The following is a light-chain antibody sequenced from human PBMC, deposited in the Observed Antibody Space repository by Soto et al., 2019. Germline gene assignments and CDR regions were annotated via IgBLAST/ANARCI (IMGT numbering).Light chain of an antibody. Sequence: VIWMTQSPSLLSASTGDRVTISCRMSQGISNFLAWYQQKPGKAPELLIYAASTLQTGVPSRFSGSGFGTDFTLTISGLQSEDFATYYCQQYHDFPSTVGQVTTVEIK. CDR1: QGISNF. CDR2: AAS. CDR3: QQYHDFPST. V-gene: IGKV1D-8*01. J-gene: IGKJ1*01.